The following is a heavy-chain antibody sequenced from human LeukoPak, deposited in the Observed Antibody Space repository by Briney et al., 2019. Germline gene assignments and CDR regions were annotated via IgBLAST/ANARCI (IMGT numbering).Heavy chain of an antibody. Sequence: GGSLRLSCAASGFAFSSLAVGWVRQAPGQGLEWVSVISDSGSLTYYADSVKGRFAISRDNSKNTLFLQMNSLRAEDTAVYYCAKVEGREGGWSEYFQYWGQGTLVTVSS. D-gene: IGHD6-19*01. CDR1: GFAFSSLA. CDR3: AKVEGREGGWSEYFQY. CDR2: ISDSGSLT. J-gene: IGHJ1*01. V-gene: IGHV3-23*01.